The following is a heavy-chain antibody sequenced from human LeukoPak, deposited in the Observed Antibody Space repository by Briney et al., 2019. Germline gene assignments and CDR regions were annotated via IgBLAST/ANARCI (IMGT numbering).Heavy chain of an antibody. CDR1: TGSLSRSSYY. Sequence: SQTLSLTCTVSTGSLSRSSYYWGWIRQPPGKGLEWIGSSYYSGSTYYNPSLKSQVTISVDTSKNQVSLKLSSGTAPDTAVYYCARCGGFRSGYYYFDYWGQGTLVTVSS. D-gene: IGHD3-3*01. CDR2: SYYSGST. CDR3: ARCGGFRSGYYYFDY. J-gene: IGHJ4*02. V-gene: IGHV4-39*07.